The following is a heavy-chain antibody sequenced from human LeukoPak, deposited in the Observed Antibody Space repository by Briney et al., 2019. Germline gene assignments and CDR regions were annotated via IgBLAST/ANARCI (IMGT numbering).Heavy chain of an antibody. V-gene: IGHV1-2*02. CDR1: GYTFTGYY. CDR3: ARVRGEYQLLWGENYFDY. D-gene: IGHD2-2*01. CDR2: INPNSGGT. J-gene: IGHJ4*02. Sequence: ASVEVSCKASGYTFTGYYMHWVRQAPGPGLEWMGWINPNSGGTNYSQKFQGRVTMTRDTSISTAYMELSRLRSDDTAVYYCARVRGEYQLLWGENYFDYWGQGTLVTVSS.